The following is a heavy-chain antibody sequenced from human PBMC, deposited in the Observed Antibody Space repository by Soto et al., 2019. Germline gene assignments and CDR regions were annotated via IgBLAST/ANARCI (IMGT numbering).Heavy chain of an antibody. CDR3: AIVDSSGYSSLI. CDR1: GGTFRSYA. Sequence: SEKVSCKASGGTFRSYAISWVRQAPGQGLEWMGGIIPIFGTANYAQKFQGRVTITADESTSTAYMELSSLRSEDTAVYYCAIVDSSGYSSLIWGQGTLVTVS. CDR2: IIPIFGTA. J-gene: IGHJ4*02. D-gene: IGHD3-22*01. V-gene: IGHV1-69*13.